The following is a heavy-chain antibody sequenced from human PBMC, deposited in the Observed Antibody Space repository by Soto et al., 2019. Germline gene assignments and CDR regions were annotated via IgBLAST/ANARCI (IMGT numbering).Heavy chain of an antibody. CDR2: INHSGST. CDR3: RGRNPTNKPPYYYYYMDV. Sequence: SETLSLTCAVYGGSFSGYYWSWIRQPPGKGLEWIGEINHSGSTNYNPSLKSRVTISVDTSKNQFSLKLSSVTAADTAVYYCRGRNPTNKPPYYYYYMDVWGKGTTVTVSS. CDR1: GGSFSGYY. V-gene: IGHV4-34*01. D-gene: IGHD1-1*01. J-gene: IGHJ6*03.